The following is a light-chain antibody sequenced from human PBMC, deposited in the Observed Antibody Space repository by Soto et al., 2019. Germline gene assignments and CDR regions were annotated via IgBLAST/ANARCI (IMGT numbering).Light chain of an antibody. V-gene: IGKV1-12*01. J-gene: IGKJ4*01. CDR3: QQGHTFPLT. Sequence: DIQMTQSPSSVSASVGDRVTITCRASQDISDWLAWHQQKPGKAPKLLIYAATTLHSGVPSTFSGSGSGTDFPRTISSLQPEDFATYYCQQGHTFPLTFGGGTKVEIK. CDR2: AAT. CDR1: QDISDW.